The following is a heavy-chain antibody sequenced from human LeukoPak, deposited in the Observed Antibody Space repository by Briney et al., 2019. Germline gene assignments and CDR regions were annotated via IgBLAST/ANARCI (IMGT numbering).Heavy chain of an antibody. CDR2: IKQDGSEK. Sequence: ETLSLTCAVYGGSFSGYYWSWIRQPPGKGLEWVANIKQDGSEKYYVDSVKGRFTISRDNAKNSLYLQMNSLRAEDTAVYYCARDGLPYFDWLFEPVDYWGQGTLVTVSS. D-gene: IGHD3-9*01. V-gene: IGHV3-7*01. CDR1: GGSFSGYY. CDR3: ARDGLPYFDWLFEPVDY. J-gene: IGHJ4*02.